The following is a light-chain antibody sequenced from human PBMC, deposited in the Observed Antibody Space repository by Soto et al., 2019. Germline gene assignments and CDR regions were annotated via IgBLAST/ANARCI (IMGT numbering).Light chain of an antibody. Sequence: EVVLTQSPGTLSLSPGERAALSCRASRSLSHNHLAWYHQRPGQAPRIVIYGSSTRAAGIPDRFRGSGTGTDFTLTIRRLEPEDCGVYYCQQYSDAPHIFGLGTKVEIQ. CDR2: GSS. J-gene: IGKJ2*01. V-gene: IGKV3-20*01. CDR3: QQYSDAPHI. CDR1: RSLSHNH.